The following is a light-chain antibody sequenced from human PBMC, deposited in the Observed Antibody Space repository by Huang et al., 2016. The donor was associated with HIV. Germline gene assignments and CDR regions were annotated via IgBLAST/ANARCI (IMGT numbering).Light chain of an antibody. CDR3: QQFNHYPLT. V-gene: IGKV1D-13*01. J-gene: IGKJ4*01. CDR1: QGISNT. CDR2: DAS. Sequence: QLTQSPSSLSASVGDRVTITCRASQGISNTLAWYQQKPGKAPKLLIYDASSLQTGAPSRFSGIGSGTDFTLTIISLQPEDCATYYCQQFNHYPLTFGGGTKVEIE.